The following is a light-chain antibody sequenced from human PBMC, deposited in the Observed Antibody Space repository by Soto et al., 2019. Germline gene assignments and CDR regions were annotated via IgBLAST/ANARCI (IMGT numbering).Light chain of an antibody. CDR3: QQRSNWPPVT. Sequence: EIVLTQSPATLSLSPGERATLSCRASQSVSSYLAWYQQKTGQAARLLIYDASNRATGIPARFSGSGSGTDFTLTISSLAPEDFAIYYCQQRSNWPPVTFGGGTKVEIK. CDR1: QSVSSY. V-gene: IGKV3-11*01. CDR2: DAS. J-gene: IGKJ4*01.